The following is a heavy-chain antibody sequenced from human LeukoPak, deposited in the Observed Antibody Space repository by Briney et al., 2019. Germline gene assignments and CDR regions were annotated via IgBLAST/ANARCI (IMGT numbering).Heavy chain of an antibody. Sequence: GGSLRLSCAASGFTFSSYAMSWVRQAPGKGLEWVSAISGSGGSTYYADSVKGRFTISRDNSKNTLYLQMNSLRAEDTAAYYCAKGANYYDSSGYQEYWGQGTLVTVSS. D-gene: IGHD3-22*01. J-gene: IGHJ4*02. CDR1: GFTFSSYA. CDR3: AKGANYYDSSGYQEY. V-gene: IGHV3-23*01. CDR2: ISGSGGST.